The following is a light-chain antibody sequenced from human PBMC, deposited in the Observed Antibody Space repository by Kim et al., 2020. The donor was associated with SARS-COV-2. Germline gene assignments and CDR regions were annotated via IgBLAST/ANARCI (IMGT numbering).Light chain of an antibody. Sequence: AAVGDRVTITCRASQSISSYLKWYQQKPGKAPKLLIYAASSLQSGVPSRFSGSGSGTDFTLTISSLQPEDFATFYCQQSYSTPLTFGGGTKVDIK. CDR2: AAS. V-gene: IGKV1-39*01. CDR3: QQSYSTPLT. J-gene: IGKJ4*01. CDR1: QSISSY.